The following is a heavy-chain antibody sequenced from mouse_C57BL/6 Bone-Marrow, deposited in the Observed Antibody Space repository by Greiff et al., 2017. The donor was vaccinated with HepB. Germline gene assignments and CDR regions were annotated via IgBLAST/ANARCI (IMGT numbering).Heavy chain of an antibody. J-gene: IGHJ4*01. CDR3: ARSGYYGSSLYYYAMDY. D-gene: IGHD1-1*01. CDR2: IDPSDSET. V-gene: IGHV1-52*01. CDR1: GYTFTSYW. Sequence: VKLQESGAELVRPGSSVKLSCKASGYTFTSYWMHWVKQRPIQGLEWIGNIDPSDSETHYNQKFKDKATLTVDKSSSTAYMQLSSLTSEDSAVYYCARSGYYGSSLYYYAMDYWGQGTSVTVSS.